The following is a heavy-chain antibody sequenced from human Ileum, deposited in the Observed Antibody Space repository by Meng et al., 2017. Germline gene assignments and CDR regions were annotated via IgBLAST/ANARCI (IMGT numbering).Heavy chain of an antibody. D-gene: IGHD2-2*01. J-gene: IGHJ4*02. Sequence: HLPQVETSPGLVRPLETLSRTCTVSGGFSGSINYYYVWNRHRPGEERLERRRVIYSGVAYNNPRLASRVTISAETCKNQFSLKRSSLSAADTAEYYCAREYMLQLLWGQGTLVTGSS. CDR1: GGFSGSINYY. V-gene: IGHV4-39*07. CDR2: VIYSGVA. CDR3: AREYMLQLL.